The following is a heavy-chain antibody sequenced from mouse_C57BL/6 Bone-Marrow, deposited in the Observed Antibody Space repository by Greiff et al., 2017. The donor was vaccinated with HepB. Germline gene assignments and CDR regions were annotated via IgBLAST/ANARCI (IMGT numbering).Heavy chain of an antibody. J-gene: IGHJ2*01. Sequence: VKLMESGAELARPGASVKLSCKASGYTFTSYGISWVKQRTGQGLEWIGEIYPRSGNTYYNEKFKGKATLTADKSSSTAYMELRSLTSEDSAVYFCAREHYGSSYGNFDYWGQGTTLTVSS. CDR2: IYPRSGNT. V-gene: IGHV1-81*01. D-gene: IGHD1-1*01. CDR3: AREHYGSSYGNFDY. CDR1: GYTFTSYG.